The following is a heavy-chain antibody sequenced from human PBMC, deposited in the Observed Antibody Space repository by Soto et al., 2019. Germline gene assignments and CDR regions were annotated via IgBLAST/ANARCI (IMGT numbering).Heavy chain of an antibody. CDR3: ARGESSYSSSWYLRYYYYYYGMDV. J-gene: IGHJ6*02. V-gene: IGHV1-3*01. D-gene: IGHD6-13*01. CDR1: GYTFTSYA. CDR2: INAGSGNT. Sequence: ASVQVSCKASGYTFTSYAMHWVRHAPGQRLEWMGWINAGSGNTKYSQKFQGRVTITRDTSASTAYMELSSLRSEDTAVYYCARGESSYSSSWYLRYYYYYYGMDVWGQGTTVTVSS.